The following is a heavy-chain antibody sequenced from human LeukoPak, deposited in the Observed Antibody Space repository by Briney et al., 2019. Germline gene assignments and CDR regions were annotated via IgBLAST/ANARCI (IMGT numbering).Heavy chain of an antibody. CDR1: GGSISSGSYY. CDR2: IYTSGST. D-gene: IGHD5-12*01. CDR3: AKDGYSETSDGGGFDY. V-gene: IGHV4-61*02. J-gene: IGHJ4*02. Sequence: SETLSLTCTVSGGSISSGSYYWSWIRQPAGKGLEWIGRIYTSGSTNYNPSLKSRVTISVDTSKNQFSLKLSSVTAADTAVYYCAKDGYSETSDGGGFDYWGQGTLVTVSS.